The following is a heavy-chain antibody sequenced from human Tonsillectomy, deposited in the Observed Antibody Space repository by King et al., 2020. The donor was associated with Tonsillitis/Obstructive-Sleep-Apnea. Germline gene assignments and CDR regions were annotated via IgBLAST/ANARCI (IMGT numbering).Heavy chain of an antibody. V-gene: IGHV1-69*10. D-gene: IGHD1-26*01. CDR1: GSTFSRYA. Sequence: QLVQSGAEVKKPGSSVKVSCKASGSTFSRYAINWVRQAPGQGLEWMGGIIPFLGTASYAQKFQGRVTITADKSTGTAYMDLSSLRSADTAVYYCARAGPLGQAREKIYYYYDMDVWGQGTTVTVSS. J-gene: IGHJ6*02. CDR3: ARAGPLGQAREKIYYYYDMDV. CDR2: IIPFLGTA.